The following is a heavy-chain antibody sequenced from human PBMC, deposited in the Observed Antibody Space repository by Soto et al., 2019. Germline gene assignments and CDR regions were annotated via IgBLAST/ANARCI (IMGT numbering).Heavy chain of an antibody. CDR3: ARVCGGDCHYGMDV. CDR1: GGSISSGGYY. V-gene: IGHV4-31*03. D-gene: IGHD2-21*02. J-gene: IGHJ6*02. Sequence: QVQLQESGPGLVKPSQTLSLTCTVSGGSISSGGYYWTWIRQHPGKGLEWIGYIYYSGSTYYNPSLKRRVTRSVDTSKNLFSLKLSSVPAADTAVYYCARVCGGDCHYGMDVWGQGTTVTVSS. CDR2: IYYSGST.